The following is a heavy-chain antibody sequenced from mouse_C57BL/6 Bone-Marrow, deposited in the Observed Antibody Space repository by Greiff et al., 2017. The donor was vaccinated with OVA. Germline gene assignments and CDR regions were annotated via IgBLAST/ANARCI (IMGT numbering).Heavy chain of an antibody. CDR2: IDPNSGGT. D-gene: IGHD4-1*01. Sequence: QVQLQQPGAELVKPGASVKLSCKASGYTFTSYWMHWVKQRPGRGLEWLGRIDPNSGGTKYNEKFKSKATLTVDKPSSTAYMQLSSLTSEDSAVYYCAGTFNWEGFAYWGQGTLVTVSA. V-gene: IGHV1-72*01. CDR3: AGTFNWEGFAY. J-gene: IGHJ3*01. CDR1: GYTFTSYW.